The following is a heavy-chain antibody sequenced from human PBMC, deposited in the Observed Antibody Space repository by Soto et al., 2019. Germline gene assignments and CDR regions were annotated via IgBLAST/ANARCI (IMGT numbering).Heavy chain of an antibody. J-gene: IGHJ4*02. D-gene: IGHD5-12*01. Sequence: GGSLRLSCAASGFTFSNAWMSWVRQAPGKGLEWVGRIKSKTDGGTTGYAAPVKGRFTISRDDSKNTLYLQMNSLKTEDIAVYYCTTGTQSGYDYGYWGQGTLVTVSS. CDR2: IKSKTDGGTT. CDR3: TTGTQSGYDYGY. V-gene: IGHV3-15*01. CDR1: GFTFSNAW.